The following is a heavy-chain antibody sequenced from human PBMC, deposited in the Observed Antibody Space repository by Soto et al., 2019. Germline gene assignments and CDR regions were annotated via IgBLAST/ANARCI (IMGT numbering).Heavy chain of an antibody. J-gene: IGHJ4*02. CDR2: ISYDGSLQ. CDR1: GFAFSSYG. CDR3: VSDRGYGHASVPYS. Sequence: QAQLVESGGGVVQPGRSLRLSCAASGFAFSSYGMHWVRQAPGTGLGWVAVISYDGSLQHYADSVKGRFTISRDNSKSMVLLQMGSLRAEDTAVYYCVSDRGYGHASVPYSWGQGTLVSVSS. V-gene: IGHV3-30*03. D-gene: IGHD5-18*01.